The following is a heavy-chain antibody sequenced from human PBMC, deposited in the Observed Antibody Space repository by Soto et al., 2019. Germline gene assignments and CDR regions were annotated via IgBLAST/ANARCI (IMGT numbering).Heavy chain of an antibody. CDR1: GNTFTNFG. J-gene: IGHJ5*02. V-gene: IGHV1-18*01. Sequence: GAAVKVSCKASGNTFTNFGVTWVRRAPGQGLEWMGWISAYTDDTNYAQKFQGRVTMTIDTSTSTAYLDLRSLTSDDTAVYYCARVIPGAEAWFDPWGQGTLVTVSS. CDR3: ARVIPGAEAWFDP. D-gene: IGHD2-2*01. CDR2: ISAYTDDT.